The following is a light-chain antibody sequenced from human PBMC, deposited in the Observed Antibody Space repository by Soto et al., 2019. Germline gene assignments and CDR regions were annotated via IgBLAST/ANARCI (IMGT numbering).Light chain of an antibody. CDR3: QQYNSYSKFKAWT. V-gene: IGKV1-5*03. Sequence: DIQMTQSPSTLSASVGDRVTITCRASQSISSWLAWYQQKPGKAPKLLIYKASSLESGVPSRFSGSGSGTEFTLTISSLQPDDFATYYCQQYNSYSKFKAWTFGQGTKVDIK. CDR2: KAS. J-gene: IGKJ1*01. CDR1: QSISSW.